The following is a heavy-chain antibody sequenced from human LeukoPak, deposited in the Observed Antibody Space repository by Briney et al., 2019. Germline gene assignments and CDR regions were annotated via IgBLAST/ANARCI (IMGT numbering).Heavy chain of an antibody. D-gene: IGHD2-15*01. Sequence: GGSLRLSCAASGFTFSSCSMNWVRQAPGKGLEWVSSISSSSSYIYYADSVKGRFTISRDNAKNSLYLQMNSLRAEDTAVYYCASARSHCSGGSCGAFDIWGQGTMVTVSS. CDR3: ASARSHCSGGSCGAFDI. J-gene: IGHJ3*02. CDR1: GFTFSSCS. CDR2: ISSSSSYI. V-gene: IGHV3-21*01.